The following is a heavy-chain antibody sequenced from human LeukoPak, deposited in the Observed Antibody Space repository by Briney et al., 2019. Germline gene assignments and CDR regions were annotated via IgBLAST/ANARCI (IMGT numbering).Heavy chain of an antibody. V-gene: IGHV3-11*01. CDR2: ISSSGSTI. D-gene: IGHD6-13*01. CDR1: GFTFSDYY. J-gene: IGHJ3*02. CDR3: ARVAAAADAFDI. Sequence: GGSLRLSCAASGFTFSDYYMSWIRQAPGKGLEWVSYISSSGSTIYYADSVKGRFTISRDNAKNSLYLQTNSLRAEDTAVYYCARVAAAADAFDIWGQGTMVTVSS.